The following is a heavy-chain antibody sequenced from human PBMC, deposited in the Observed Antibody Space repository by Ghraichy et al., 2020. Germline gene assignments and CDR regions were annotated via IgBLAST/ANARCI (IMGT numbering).Heavy chain of an antibody. D-gene: IGHD2-2*01. V-gene: IGHV3-72*01. J-gene: IGHJ6*02. CDR1: GFTFSDHY. CDR3: ARFLTSVVPAANLANRPYYYYYGMDV. CDR2: TRNKANSYTT. Sequence: GGSLRLSCAASGFTFSDHYMDWVRQAPGKGLEWVGRTRNKANSYTTEYAASVKGRFTISRDDSKNSLYLQMNSLKTEDTAVYYCARFLTSVVPAANLANRPYYYYYGMDVWGQGTTVTVSS.